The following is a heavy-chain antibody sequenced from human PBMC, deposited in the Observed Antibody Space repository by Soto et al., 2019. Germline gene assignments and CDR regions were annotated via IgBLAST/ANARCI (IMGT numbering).Heavy chain of an antibody. CDR1: GGSISSSSYY. J-gene: IGHJ4*02. CDR2: IYYSGST. Sequence: QLQLQESGPGLVKPSETLSLTCTVSGGSISSSSYYWGWIRQPPGKGLEWIGSIYYSGSTYYNPSLKSRVTISVDTSKNQFSLKLSSVTAADTAVYYCARFWSGYWGVDYWGQGTLVTVSS. CDR3: ARFWSGYWGVDY. D-gene: IGHD3-3*01. V-gene: IGHV4-39*01.